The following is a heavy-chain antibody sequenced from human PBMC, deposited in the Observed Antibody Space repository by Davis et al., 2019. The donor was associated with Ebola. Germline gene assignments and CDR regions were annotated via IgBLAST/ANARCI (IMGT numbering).Heavy chain of an antibody. CDR1: GGSFSGYY. V-gene: IGHV4-34*12. D-gene: IGHD3-16*01. Sequence: PSETLSLTCAVYGGSFSGYYWSWIRQSPGKGPEWIGEIFHTGRTNYNPSLKSRVSISLDTSKNQFFLRLNSVTAADTAVYFCAALLGPQIHHGTFHYWGQGALVTVSS. CDR2: IFHTGRT. J-gene: IGHJ4*02. CDR3: AALLGPQIHHGTFHY.